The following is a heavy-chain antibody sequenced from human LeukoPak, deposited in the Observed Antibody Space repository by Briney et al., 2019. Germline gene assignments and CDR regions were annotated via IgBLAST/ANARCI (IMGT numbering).Heavy chain of an antibody. CDR3: TREMGVVPAAIRFEYYFDY. J-gene: IGHJ4*02. Sequence: GGSLRLSCTASGFTFGDYAMSWVRQAPGKGLEWVGFIRSKAYGGTTEYAASVKGRFTISRDDSKSIAYLQMNSLKTEDTAVYYCTREMGVVPAAIRFEYYFDYWGQGTLVTVSS. V-gene: IGHV3-49*04. CDR1: GFTFGDYA. D-gene: IGHD2-2*02. CDR2: IRSKAYGGTT.